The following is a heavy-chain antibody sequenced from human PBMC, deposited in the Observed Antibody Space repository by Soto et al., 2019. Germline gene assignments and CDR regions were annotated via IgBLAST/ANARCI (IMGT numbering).Heavy chain of an antibody. CDR2: INPNSGGT. V-gene: IGHV1-2*02. CDR1: GYTFTGYY. Sequence: ASVKVSCKASGYTFTGYYMHWVRQAPGQGLEWMGWINPNSGGTNYAQKFQGRVTMTRDTSISTAYMELSRLRSDDTAVYYCARVVVAATLSYYYYGMDVWGQGTTVTVSS. J-gene: IGHJ6*02. D-gene: IGHD2-15*01. CDR3: ARVVVAATLSYYYYGMDV.